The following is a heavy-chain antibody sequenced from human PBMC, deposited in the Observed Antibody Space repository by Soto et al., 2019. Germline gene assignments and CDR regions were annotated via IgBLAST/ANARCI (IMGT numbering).Heavy chain of an antibody. D-gene: IGHD6-19*01. J-gene: IGHJ1*01. CDR1: GFTFSSYA. V-gene: IGHV3-23*01. CDR2: ISGSGDST. CDR3: AKGVPGIAVAGTGYFQH. Sequence: EVQLLESGGGLVQPGGSLRLSCAASGFTFSSYAMSWVRQAPGKGLEWVSGISGSGDSTYYADSVKGRFTISRDNSKKXXYLQMNSLRAEDKAVYYCAKGVPGIAVAGTGYFQHWGQGTLVTVSS.